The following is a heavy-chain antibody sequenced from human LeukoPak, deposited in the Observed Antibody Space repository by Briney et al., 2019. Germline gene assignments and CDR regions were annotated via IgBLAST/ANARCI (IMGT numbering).Heavy chain of an antibody. D-gene: IGHD1-26*01. CDR1: GYTFTSYA. V-gene: IGHV1-3*01. Sequence: APVKVSCKASGYTFTSYAMHWVRQAPGQRLEWMGWINAGNGNTKYSQKFQGRVTITRDTSASTAYMELSSLRSEDTAVYYCARISSAVWDAFDIWGQGTMVTVSS. CDR3: ARISSAVWDAFDI. J-gene: IGHJ3*02. CDR2: INAGNGNT.